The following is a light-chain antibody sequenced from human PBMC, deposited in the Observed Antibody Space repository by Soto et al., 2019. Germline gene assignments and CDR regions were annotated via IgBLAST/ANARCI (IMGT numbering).Light chain of an antibody. J-gene: IGKJ1*01. CDR2: WAS. V-gene: IGKV4-1*01. Sequence: DIVMTQSPDSLAVSLGERATINCKSTESVLDSSSNRNFFGWYQQKPGQPPKVLIYWASTREFGVPDRFSGSGSGTDFTLTISSLQAEDVAVYYCQQYYKTPWTFGQGTKVDIK. CDR1: ESVLDSSSNRNF. CDR3: QQYYKTPWT.